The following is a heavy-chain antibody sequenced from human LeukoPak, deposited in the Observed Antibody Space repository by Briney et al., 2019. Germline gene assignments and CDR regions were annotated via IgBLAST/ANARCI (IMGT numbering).Heavy chain of an antibody. CDR3: ARDQFAFGLFDY. Sequence: ETLSLTCTVSGGSINSDYWSWIRQPPGKGLEWVSVIYSGGSTYYADSVRGRFTISRDSSKNTLYLQMNSLRAEDTAVYYCARDQFAFGLFDYWGQGTLVTVSS. V-gene: IGHV3-53*01. CDR1: GGSINSDY. J-gene: IGHJ4*02. D-gene: IGHD3/OR15-3a*01. CDR2: IYSGGST.